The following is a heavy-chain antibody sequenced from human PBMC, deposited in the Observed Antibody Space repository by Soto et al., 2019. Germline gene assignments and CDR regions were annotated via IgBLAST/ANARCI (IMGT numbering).Heavy chain of an antibody. D-gene: IGHD1-26*01. V-gene: IGHV1-69*13. CDR2: VIPVLGQA. CDR1: GGIFSSYA. J-gene: IGHJ4*02. Sequence: ASVKVSCKSSGGIFSSYAISWLRQAPGQGLEWMGAVIPVLGQAYYAQALQDRVMITADESTRTAYMELSSLTSEDTAVYFCARVGGVGAPPGADYWGQGTLVTVSS. CDR3: ARVGGVGAPPGADY.